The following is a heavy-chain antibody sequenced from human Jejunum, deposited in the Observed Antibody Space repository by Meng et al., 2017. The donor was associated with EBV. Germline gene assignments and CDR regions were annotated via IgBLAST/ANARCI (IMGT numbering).Heavy chain of an antibody. CDR1: GFTFSDYA. D-gene: IGHD2-8*01. V-gene: IGHV3-23*01. J-gene: IGHJ4*02. CDR3: TKDVGVVLFDY. Sequence: EVLWLGSGGALVRPGGSLRLSCVASGFTFSDYAMRWVRQAPRKGLEWVSTISNSGGNTHYADSVKGRFTISRDNSKNTLYQQMNSLRAEDTAVYYCTKDVGVVLFDYWGQGTLVTVSS. CDR2: ISNSGGNT.